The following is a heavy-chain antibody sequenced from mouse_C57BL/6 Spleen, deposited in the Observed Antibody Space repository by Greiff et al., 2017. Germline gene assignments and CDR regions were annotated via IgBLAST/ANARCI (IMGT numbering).Heavy chain of an antibody. J-gene: IGHJ2*01. V-gene: IGHV5-6*01. CDR1: GFTFSSYG. CDR3: ARWDDYDDVSFDY. Sequence: EVQLVESGGDLVKPGGSLKLSCAASGFTFSSYGMSWVRQTPDKRLEWVATISSGGSYTYYPDSVKGRFTISRDNAKNTLYLQMSSLKSEDTAMYYCARWDDYDDVSFDYWGQGTTLTVSS. D-gene: IGHD2-4*01. CDR2: ISSGGSYT.